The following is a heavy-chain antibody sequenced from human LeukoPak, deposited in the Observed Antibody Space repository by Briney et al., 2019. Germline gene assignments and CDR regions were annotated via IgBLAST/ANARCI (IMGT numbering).Heavy chain of an antibody. CDR2: IKQDGSEK. V-gene: IGHV3-7*01. J-gene: IGHJ6*03. CDR1: GCTFSSYW. CDR3: ARNRGSYYFHYYYMDV. D-gene: IGHD1-26*01. Sequence: GGSLRLSCAASGCTFSSYWMSWVRQAPGKGLEWVANIKQDGSEKYYVDSVKGRFTISRDNAKNSLYLQMNSLRAEDTAVYYCARNRGSYYFHYYYMDVWGKGTTVTVSS.